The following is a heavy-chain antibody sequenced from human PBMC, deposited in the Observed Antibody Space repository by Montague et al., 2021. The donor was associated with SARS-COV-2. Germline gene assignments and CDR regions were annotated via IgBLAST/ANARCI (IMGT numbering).Heavy chain of an antibody. CDR2: IYYSGST. CDR3: ARREYSYGWGD. J-gene: IGHJ4*02. CDR1: GGSISSSSYY. Sequence: SETLSLTCTVSGGSISSSSYYWGWIRQPPGKGLEWIGNIYYSGSTYYNPSLKSRVTISVDTSKNQFSLKLNSVTAADTALYYCARREYSYGWGDWGQGTLVTVSS. V-gene: IGHV4-39*01. D-gene: IGHD5-18*01.